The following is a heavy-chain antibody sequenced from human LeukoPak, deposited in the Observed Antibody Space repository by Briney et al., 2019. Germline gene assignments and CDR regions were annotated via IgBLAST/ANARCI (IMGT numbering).Heavy chain of an antibody. V-gene: IGHV4-59*08. Sequence: MTSETLSLTCSVSGGSMNSYYWSWIRQSPGKGLEWIGYIYYSGSTNYNPSPKSRVTISVDTSKNQFSLKLSSVTAADTAMYYCARHVWLQPFDYWGQGTLVTVSS. CDR2: IYYSGST. J-gene: IGHJ4*02. CDR1: GGSMNSYY. D-gene: IGHD3-9*01. CDR3: ARHVWLQPFDY.